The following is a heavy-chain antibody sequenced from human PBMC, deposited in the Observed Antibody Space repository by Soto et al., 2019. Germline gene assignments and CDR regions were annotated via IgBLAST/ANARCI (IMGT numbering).Heavy chain of an antibody. CDR2: INSDGSHT. CDR1: GFTFFAYW. D-gene: IGHD4-17*01. J-gene: IGHJ5*01. Sequence: EVQLVESGGGLVQPGGSLRLSCAASGFTFFAYWIHWVRQVPGKGLVWVSRINSDGSHTSYADSVRGRFTISRDNSKNTVYLQMNSLTAEDTAVYFRAKGGDYGGYAGENWFDSWGQGSLVTVSS. CDR3: AKGGDYGGYAGENWFDS. V-gene: IGHV3-74*01.